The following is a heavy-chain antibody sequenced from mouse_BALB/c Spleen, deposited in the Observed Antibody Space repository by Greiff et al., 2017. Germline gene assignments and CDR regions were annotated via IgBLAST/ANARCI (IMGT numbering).Heavy chain of an antibody. V-gene: IGHV2-6-5*01. Sequence: VKLMESGPGLVAPSQSLSITCTVSGFSLTDYGVSWIRQPPGKGLEWLGVIWGGGSTYYNSALKSRLSISKDNSKSQVFLKMNSLQTDDTAMYYCAKKTHYDGYAMDYWGQGTSVTVSS. CDR1: GFSLTDYG. CDR3: AKKTHYDGYAMDY. CDR2: IWGGGST. D-gene: IGHD1-2*01. J-gene: IGHJ4*01.